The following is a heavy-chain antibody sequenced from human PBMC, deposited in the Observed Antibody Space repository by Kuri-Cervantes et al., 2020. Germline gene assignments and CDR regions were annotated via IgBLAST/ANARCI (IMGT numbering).Heavy chain of an antibody. CDR3: ASDIVVEVTAVDY. J-gene: IGHJ4*02. V-gene: IGHV3-30*03. CDR1: GINFNVYG. CDR2: IMYDGNNR. Sequence: GESLKISCATSGINFNVYGMHWVRQAPGRGLEWVAVIMYDGNNRYHSDSVKGRFTISRDDSKNTLYLQMNNLRTEDTAVYYCASDIVVEVTAVDYWGQGTLVTVSS. D-gene: IGHD2-15*01.